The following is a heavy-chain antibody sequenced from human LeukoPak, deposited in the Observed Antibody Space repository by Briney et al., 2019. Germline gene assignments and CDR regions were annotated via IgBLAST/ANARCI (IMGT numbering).Heavy chain of an antibody. D-gene: IGHD2-15*01. CDR1: GFTFSSYW. Sequence: PGGSLRLSCAASGFTFSSYWMHWVRQAPGKGLVWVSRINSDGSSTSYADSVKGRFTISRDSAKNTLYLQMNSLRAEDTAVYYCENRGGGFDYWGQGTLVTVSS. J-gene: IGHJ4*02. V-gene: IGHV3-74*01. CDR2: INSDGSST. CDR3: ENRGGGFDY.